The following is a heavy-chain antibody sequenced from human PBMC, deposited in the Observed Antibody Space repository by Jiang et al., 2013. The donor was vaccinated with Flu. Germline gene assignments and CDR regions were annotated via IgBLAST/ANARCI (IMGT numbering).Heavy chain of an antibody. J-gene: IGHJ4*02. CDR3: TRDGPGDGLFDY. CDR1: GDSVSSNSSA. CDR2: TYYRSKWYN. Sequence: QTLSLTCAISGDSVSSNSSAWNWIRQSPSRGLEWLGRTYYRSKWYNDYAVSVKSRVAINPDTSKNQFSLQLNSVTPEDTAVYYCTRDGPGDGLFDYWGQGTLVTVSS. D-gene: IGHD7-27*01. V-gene: IGHV6-1*01.